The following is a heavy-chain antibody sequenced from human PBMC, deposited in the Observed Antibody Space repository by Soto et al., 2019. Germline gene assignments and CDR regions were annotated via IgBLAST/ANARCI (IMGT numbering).Heavy chain of an antibody. CDR1: GFTFSSYA. D-gene: IGHD6-13*01. V-gene: IGHV3-23*01. CDR2: ISGSGGST. CDR3: AKDSMYRPGIAAAGGVFDY. Sequence: GGSLRLSCAASGFTFSSYAMSWVRQAPGKGLEWVSAISGSGGSTYYADSVKGRFTISRDNSKNTLYLQMNSLRAEDTAVYYCAKDSMYRPGIAAAGGVFDYWGQGTLVTVSS. J-gene: IGHJ4*02.